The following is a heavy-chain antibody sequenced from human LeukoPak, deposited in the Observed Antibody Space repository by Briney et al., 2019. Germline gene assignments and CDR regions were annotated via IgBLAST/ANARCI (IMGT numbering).Heavy chain of an antibody. V-gene: IGHV1-69*04. CDR3: ATDRSVGGSYAHDDY. CDR1: GGTFSSYA. CDR2: IIPILGIA. J-gene: IGHJ4*02. D-gene: IGHD1-26*01. Sequence: GASVKVSCKASGGTFSSYAISWVRQAPGQGLEWMGRIIPILGIANYAQKFQGRVTITADKSTSTAYMELSSLRSEDTAVYYCATDRSVGGSYAHDDYWGQGTLVTVSS.